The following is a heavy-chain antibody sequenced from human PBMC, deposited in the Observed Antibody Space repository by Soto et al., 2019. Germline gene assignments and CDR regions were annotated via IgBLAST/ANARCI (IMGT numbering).Heavy chain of an antibody. CDR2: IYYSGST. D-gene: IGHD3-9*01. CDR1: GGSISSGGYY. Sequence: SETLSLTCTVSGGSISSGGYYWSWIRQHPGRGLEWIGYIYYSGSTYYNPSLKSRVTISVDTSKNQFSLKLSSVTAADTAVYYCARDILTPYDNYYYYYMDVWGKGTKVTVSS. CDR3: ARDILTPYDNYYYYYMDV. V-gene: IGHV4-31*03. J-gene: IGHJ6*03.